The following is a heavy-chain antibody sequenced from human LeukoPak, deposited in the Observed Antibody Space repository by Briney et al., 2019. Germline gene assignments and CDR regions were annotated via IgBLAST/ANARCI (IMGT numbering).Heavy chain of an antibody. CDR2: ISYDGSNK. CDR3: ARGSHVYVDY. J-gene: IGHJ4*02. D-gene: IGHD3-16*01. Sequence: GGSLRLSCAASGFTFSSYGMHWVRQAPGKGLEWVAVISYDGSNKYYADSVKGRFTISRDNSKNTLYLQMNSLRAEDTAVYYCARGSHVYVDYWGQGTLVTVSS. V-gene: IGHV3-30*03. CDR1: GFTFSSYG.